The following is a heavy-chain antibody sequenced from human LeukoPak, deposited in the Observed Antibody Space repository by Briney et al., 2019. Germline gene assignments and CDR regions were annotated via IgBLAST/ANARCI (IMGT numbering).Heavy chain of an antibody. CDR3: AKGGPSLRDAFDI. D-gene: IGHD2-15*01. CDR2: ISSSSS. J-gene: IGHJ3*02. V-gene: IGHV3-21*04. Sequence: GGSLRLSCAASGFTFSSYIMNWVRQAPGKGLEWVSSISSSSSYYADSVKGRFTISRDNAKNSLYLQMNSPRAEDTAVYYCAKGGPSLRDAFDIWGQGTMVTVSS. CDR1: GFTFSSYI.